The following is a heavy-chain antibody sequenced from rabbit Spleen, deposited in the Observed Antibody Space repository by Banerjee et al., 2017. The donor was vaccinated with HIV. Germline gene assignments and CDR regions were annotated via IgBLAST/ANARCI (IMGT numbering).Heavy chain of an antibody. CDR2: INIVTGKS. D-gene: IGHD1-1*01. J-gene: IGHJ4*01. V-gene: IGHV1S45*01. CDR1: GVSFSTNSY. CDR3: ARDLVAVIGWNFNL. Sequence: QEQLEESGGDLVKPGASLTLTCTASGVSFSTNSYMCWVRQAPGKGLEWIACINIVTGKSVYASWAKGRFTMSRTSSTTVTLQMTSLTDADTATYFCARDLVAVIGWNFNLWGPGTLVTVS.